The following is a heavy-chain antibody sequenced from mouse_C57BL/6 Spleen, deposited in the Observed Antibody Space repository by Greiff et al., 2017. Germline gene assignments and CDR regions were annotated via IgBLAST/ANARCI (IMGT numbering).Heavy chain of an antibody. V-gene: IGHV1-18*01. CDR2: INPNNGGT. CDR3: ARSPLDGYYYAMDY. D-gene: IGHD2-3*01. CDR1: GYTFTDYN. Sequence: VQLQQSGPELVKPGASVKIPCKASGYTFTDYNMDWVKQSHGKSLEWIGDINPNNGGTIYNQKFKGKATLTVDKSSSTAYMELRSLTSEDTAVYYCARSPLDGYYYAMDYWGQGTSVTVSS. J-gene: IGHJ4*01.